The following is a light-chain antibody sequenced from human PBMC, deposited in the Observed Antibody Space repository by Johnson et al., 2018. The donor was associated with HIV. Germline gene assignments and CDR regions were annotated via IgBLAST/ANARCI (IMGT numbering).Light chain of an antibody. CDR3: GTCDTSLSATAV. CDR1: SSNIGNNY. J-gene: IGLJ1*01. CDR2: DNN. V-gene: IGLV1-51*01. Sequence: QSVLTQPPSVSAAPGQKVTISCSGSSSNIGNNYVSWYQQLPGTAPKLLIFDNNKRPLGIPDRFSGSKSGTSATLGITGLQPGDEAEYYCGTCDTSLSATAVFVTGTKVTVL.